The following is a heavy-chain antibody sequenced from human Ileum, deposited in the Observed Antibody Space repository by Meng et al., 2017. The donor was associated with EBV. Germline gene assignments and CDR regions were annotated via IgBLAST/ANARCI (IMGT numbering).Heavy chain of an antibody. V-gene: IGHV4-34*01. CDR3: RNAFCSAAAGCSDY. Sequence: QGQLQPWGAGLLKPSETLSITCADYGGSFRGNYWSWIRQSPGKRLEWIGEINESGSTNYNPSLKSRVTILMDTSKNQFSLKLTSVTAADAAVYYCRNAFCSAAAGCSDYWGQGTLVTVSS. CDR2: INESGST. D-gene: IGHD3-3*01. J-gene: IGHJ4*02. CDR1: GGSFRGNY.